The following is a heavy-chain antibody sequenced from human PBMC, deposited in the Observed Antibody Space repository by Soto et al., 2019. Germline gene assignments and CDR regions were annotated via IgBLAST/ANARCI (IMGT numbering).Heavy chain of an antibody. CDR2: IYYSGST. J-gene: IGHJ4*02. CDR3: VKVAGGGLFDY. V-gene: IGHV4-59*08. D-gene: IGHD6-19*01. Sequence: ASETLSLTCTVSGGSISSYYWSWIRQPPGKGLEWIGYIYYSGSTNYNPSLKSRVTISVDTSKNQFSLKLSSVTAADTAVYYCVKVAGGGLFDYWGPGNLVTVSS. CDR1: GGSISSYY.